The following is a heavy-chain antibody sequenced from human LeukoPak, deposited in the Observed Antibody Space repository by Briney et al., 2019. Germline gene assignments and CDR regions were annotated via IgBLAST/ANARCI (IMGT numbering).Heavy chain of an antibody. V-gene: IGHV3-21*01. CDR1: GFTFSSYS. J-gene: IGHJ4*02. CDR3: ARFSGYGSGSNHEDDY. Sequence: GALRLSCAASGFTFSSYSMNWGRPAPGKGLGWVSSISSSSSYIYYADSVKGRFTISRDNAKKSLYLQMNSLRAEDTAVYYCARFSGYGSGSNHEDDYWGQGTLVTVSS. D-gene: IGHD3-10*01. CDR2: ISSSSSYI.